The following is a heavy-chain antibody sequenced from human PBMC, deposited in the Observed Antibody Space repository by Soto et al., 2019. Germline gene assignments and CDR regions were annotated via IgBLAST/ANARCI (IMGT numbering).Heavy chain of an antibody. J-gene: IGHJ6*02. CDR2: IYPGDSDT. V-gene: IGHV5-51*01. D-gene: IGHD2-21*01. CDR3: ARRAVIASPTYYGMDV. Sequence: GESLKISCKGSGYSFTSYWIGWVRQMPGKGLEWMGIIYPGDSDTRYSPSFQGQVTMSADKSISTAYLQWSSLKASDSAMYYCARRAVIASPTYYGMDVWGQGTTVTVSS. CDR1: GYSFTSYW.